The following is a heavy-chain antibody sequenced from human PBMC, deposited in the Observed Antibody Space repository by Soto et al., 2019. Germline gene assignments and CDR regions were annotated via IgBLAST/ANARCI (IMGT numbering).Heavy chain of an antibody. CDR3: ARRSGSYGGPVYYYYGMDV. Sequence: PSETLSLTCTVSGGSISSYYWSWIRQPPGKGLEWIGYIYYSGSTNYNPSLKSRVTISVDTSKNQFSLKLSSVTAADTAMYYCARRSGSYGGPVYYYYGMDVWGQGTTVTVSS. D-gene: IGHD1-26*01. J-gene: IGHJ6*02. CDR2: IYYSGST. CDR1: GGSISSYY. V-gene: IGHV4-59*01.